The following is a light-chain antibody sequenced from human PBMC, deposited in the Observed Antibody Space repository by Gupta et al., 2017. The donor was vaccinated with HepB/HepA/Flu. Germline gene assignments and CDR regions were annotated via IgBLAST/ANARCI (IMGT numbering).Light chain of an antibody. V-gene: IGKV1-39*01. CDR3: REYYHPLT. CDR1: QDIVNY. Sequence: DIQMTQSPSSLSASVGDRVTITCRASQDIVNYVNWYQQKPGKAPKLLIYGASSLKSGVPSRFSGRGSVIDFTLTITSLQLEDVATYCCREYYHPLTFGRGTRLE. J-gene: IGKJ5*01. CDR2: GAS.